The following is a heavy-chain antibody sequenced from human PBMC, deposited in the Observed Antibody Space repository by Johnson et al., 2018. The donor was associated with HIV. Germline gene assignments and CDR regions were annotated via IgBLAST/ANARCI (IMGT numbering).Heavy chain of an antibody. Sequence: VQLVESGGGVVQPGGSLRLSCAASGFNFNTYSMHWVRQAPGNGLEWVSGISGSGGSTYYADSVKGRFTISRDNSKNTLYLQMNSLRAEDTAVYYCARGGKRVMAAFDIWGQGTMVTVSS. V-gene: IGHV3-NL1*01. CDR2: ISGSGGST. J-gene: IGHJ3*02. CDR1: GFNFNTYS. D-gene: IGHD3-16*01. CDR3: ARGGKRVMAAFDI.